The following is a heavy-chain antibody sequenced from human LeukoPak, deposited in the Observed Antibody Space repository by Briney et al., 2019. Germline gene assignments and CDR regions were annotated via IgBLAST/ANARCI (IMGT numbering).Heavy chain of an antibody. J-gene: IGHJ4*02. D-gene: IGHD5-18*01. CDR1: TFNFGLYV. V-gene: IGHV3-30*02. CDR2: IRNDGNKK. CDR3: VKVDT. Sequence: GGSLRLSCEASTFNFGLYVMTWARQAPGKGLDWVAFIRNDGNKKNYAESVKGRFTISRDNSKNTLYLQMDSLSAEDTAVYYCVKVDTWGQGTLVTVSS.